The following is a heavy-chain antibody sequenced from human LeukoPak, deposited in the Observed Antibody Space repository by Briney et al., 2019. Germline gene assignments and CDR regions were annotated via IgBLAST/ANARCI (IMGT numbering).Heavy chain of an antibody. CDR1: GYTFTSYD. D-gene: IGHD1-26*01. V-gene: IGHV1-8*03. Sequence: GASVKVSCKASGYTFTSYDINWVRQATGQGMEWMGWMNPNSGNTGYAQKFQGRGTITRNSSISTAYMELSSLRSEDTAVYYCARGLGLGATPGYNWFDPWGQGTLVTVSS. J-gene: IGHJ5*02. CDR2: MNPNSGNT. CDR3: ARGLGLGATPGYNWFDP.